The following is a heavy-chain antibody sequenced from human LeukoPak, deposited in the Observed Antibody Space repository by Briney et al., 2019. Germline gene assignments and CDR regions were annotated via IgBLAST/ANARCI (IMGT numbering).Heavy chain of an antibody. D-gene: IGHD5-24*01. V-gene: IGHV3-23*01. J-gene: IGHJ4*02. CDR1: GFTFSSYA. CDR3: AKDMQRWLQSTIDY. Sequence: PGGSLRLSCAASGFTFSSYAMSWVRQAPGKGLEWVSAISGSGGSTYYAGSVKGRFTISRDNSKNTLYLQMNSLRAEDTAVYYCAKDMQRWLQSTIDYWGQGTLVTVSS. CDR2: ISGSGGST.